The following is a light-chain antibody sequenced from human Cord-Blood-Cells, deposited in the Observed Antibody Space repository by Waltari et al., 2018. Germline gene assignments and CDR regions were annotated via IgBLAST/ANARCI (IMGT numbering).Light chain of an antibody. V-gene: IGLV3-1*01. CDR2: QDS. Sequence: SYELTQPPSVSVSPGQTASITCSGDKLGDKYACWYQQKPGQSPVLVIYQDSKRPSGIPRRFSGSNSGNTATLTISGTQAMDEADYYCQAWDSSTYVFGTRTKVTVL. CDR1: KLGDKY. J-gene: IGLJ1*01. CDR3: QAWDSSTYV.